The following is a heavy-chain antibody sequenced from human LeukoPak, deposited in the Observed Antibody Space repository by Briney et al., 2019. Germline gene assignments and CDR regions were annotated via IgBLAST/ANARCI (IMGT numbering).Heavy chain of an antibody. CDR2: INPSGGST. Sequence: ASVKVSCKASGYTFTSYDINWVRQAPGQGLEWMGIINPSGGSTSYAQKFQGRVTMTRDMSTSTVYMELSSLRSEDTAVYYCAVLYGSGSYYYYYMDVWGKGTTVTVSS. CDR1: GYTFTSYD. J-gene: IGHJ6*03. D-gene: IGHD3-10*01. CDR3: AVLYGSGSYYYYYMDV. V-gene: IGHV1-46*01.